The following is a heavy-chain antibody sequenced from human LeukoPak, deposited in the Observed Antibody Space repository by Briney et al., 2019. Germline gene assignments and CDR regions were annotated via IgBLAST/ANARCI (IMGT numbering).Heavy chain of an antibody. J-gene: IGHJ4*02. CDR2: IYCSGST. Sequence: PSQTLSLTCTVSGGSISSGDYYWSWIRQPPGKGLEWIGYIYCSGSTYYNPSLKSRGTISVDTSKNQFSLKLSSVTAADTAVYYCARGPLVPAAKRPGNYFDYWGQGTLVTVSS. CDR1: GGSISSGDYY. V-gene: IGHV4-30-4*01. CDR3: ARGPLVPAAKRPGNYFDY. D-gene: IGHD2-2*01.